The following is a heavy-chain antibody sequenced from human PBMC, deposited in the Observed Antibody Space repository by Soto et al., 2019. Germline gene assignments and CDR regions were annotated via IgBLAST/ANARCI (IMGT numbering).Heavy chain of an antibody. D-gene: IGHD6-19*01. J-gene: IGHJ4*02. CDR1: GFTFSSYS. V-gene: IGHV3-21*01. CDR3: TSDLNRQQWLVQDS. Sequence: EVQLVESGGGLVKPGGSLRLSCAASGFTFSSYSMNWVRQAPGKGLEWVASISSSSSNLYYADSVQGRFTSSRDNDKNSLYLQINSLRAEDTAVYYCTSDLNRQQWLVQDSWGQGTLVTVSS. CDR2: ISSSSSNL.